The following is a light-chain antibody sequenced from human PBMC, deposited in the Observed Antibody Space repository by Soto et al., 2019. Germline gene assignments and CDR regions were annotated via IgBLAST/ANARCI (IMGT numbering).Light chain of an antibody. J-gene: IGKJ1*01. CDR2: LGS. CDR1: QSLLKTSGYNY. V-gene: IGKV2-28*01. CDR3: MQALQISWT. Sequence: DIVMTQSPLSLPVTPGEPASISCRSSQSLLKTSGYNYLDWYLQKPGQSPQLLIYLGSNRASGVPDRFSGSGSGTDFTLKISRVEAEDVGVYYCMQALQISWTFGQGTKVEI.